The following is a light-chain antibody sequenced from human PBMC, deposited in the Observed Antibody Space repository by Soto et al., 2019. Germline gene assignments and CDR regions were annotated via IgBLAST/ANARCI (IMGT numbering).Light chain of an antibody. V-gene: IGKV1-39*01. CDR3: QQSYNTPLFT. CDR2: GAS. CDR1: QSISSY. Sequence: DTQMTQSPSSLSASVGDRVIITCRASQSISSYLNWYQQKPGKAPKLLIYGASSLQSGVPSRFSGSGSGKDFTLTISSLQPEDFATYYCQQSYNTPLFTFGPGTKVDIK. J-gene: IGKJ3*01.